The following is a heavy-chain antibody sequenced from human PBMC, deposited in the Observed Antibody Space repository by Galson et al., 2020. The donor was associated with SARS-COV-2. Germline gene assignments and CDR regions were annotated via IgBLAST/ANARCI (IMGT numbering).Heavy chain of an antibody. D-gene: IGHD2-21*02. CDR2: INPNSGGT. Sequence: ASVKVSCKASGYTFTGYYMHWVRQAPGQGLEWMGWINPNSGGTNYAQKFQGRVTMTRDTSISTAYMELSRLRSDDTAVYYCARLGTAIVVVTAADYWGQGTLVTVAS. CDR3: ARLGTAIVVVTAADY. J-gene: IGHJ4*02. CDR1: GYTFTGYY. V-gene: IGHV1-2*02.